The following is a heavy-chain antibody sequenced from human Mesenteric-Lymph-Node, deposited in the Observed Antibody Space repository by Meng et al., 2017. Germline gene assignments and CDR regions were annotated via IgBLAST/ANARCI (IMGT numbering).Heavy chain of an antibody. D-gene: IGHD2-15*01. CDR3: ARGSGGEYCSGGSCYFSGYYYYYYGMDV. J-gene: IGHJ6*02. CDR2: IFHSGTT. CDR1: GYSISSVFY. Sequence: SETLSLTCSVSGYSISSVFYWGWVRQTPEKGLEWLGTIFHSGTTYYNPSLKSRVTISVDTSKNQFSLKLSSVTAADTAVYYCARGSGGEYCSGGSCYFSGYYYYYYGMDVWGQGTTVTVSS. V-gene: IGHV4-38-2*02.